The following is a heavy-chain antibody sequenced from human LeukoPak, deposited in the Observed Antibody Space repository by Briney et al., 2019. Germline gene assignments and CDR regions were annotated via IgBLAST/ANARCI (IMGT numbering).Heavy chain of an antibody. CDR1: GFTFSSYE. CDR3: AREDCSGGSCYSNNLYY. CDR2: ISSSGSTI. Sequence: GGSLRLSCAASGFTFSSYEMNWVRQAPGKGLEWVSYISSSGSTIYYADSVKGRFTISRDNAKNSLYLQMNSLRAEDTAVYYCAREDCSGGSCYSNNLYYWGQGTLVTVSS. J-gene: IGHJ4*02. V-gene: IGHV3-48*03. D-gene: IGHD2-15*01.